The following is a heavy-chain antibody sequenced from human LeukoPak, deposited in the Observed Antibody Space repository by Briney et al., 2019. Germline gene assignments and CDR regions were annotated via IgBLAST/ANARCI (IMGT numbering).Heavy chain of an antibody. D-gene: IGHD1-26*01. V-gene: IGHV4-34*01. J-gene: IGHJ4*02. CDR2: INHSGST. Sequence: SETLSLTCAVYGGSFSGYYWSWIRQPPGKGLEWIGEINHSGSTNYNPSLKSRVTISVDTSKNQFSLKLSSVTAADTAVYYCARSGSYGGHFDYWGQGTLVTVSS. CDR1: GGSFSGYY. CDR3: ARSGSYGGHFDY.